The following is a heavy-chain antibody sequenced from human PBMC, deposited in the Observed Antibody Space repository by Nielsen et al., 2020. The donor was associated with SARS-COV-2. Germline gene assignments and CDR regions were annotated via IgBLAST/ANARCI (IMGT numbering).Heavy chain of an antibody. V-gene: IGHV3-30-3*01. CDR1: GFTFSSYA. Sequence: GGSLRLSCAASGFTFSSYAMHWVRQAPGKGLEWVAVISYDGSNKYYADSVKGRFTISRDNSKNTLYLQMNSLRAEDTAVYYCAREDIVVVVAAISAPNYSYGMDVWGQGTTVTVSS. D-gene: IGHD2-15*01. CDR2: ISYDGSNK. CDR3: AREDIVVVVAAISAPNYSYGMDV. J-gene: IGHJ6*02.